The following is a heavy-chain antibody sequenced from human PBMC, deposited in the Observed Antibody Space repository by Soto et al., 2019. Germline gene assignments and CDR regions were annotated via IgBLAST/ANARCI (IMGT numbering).Heavy chain of an antibody. V-gene: IGHV1-8*01. CDR3: ARGHISSTKNWLDP. J-gene: IGHJ5*02. D-gene: IGHD6-6*01. CDR2: MNPNSGNT. CDR1: GYTFTSYH. Sequence: ASVKVSCTGSGYTFTSYHINWVRQATGQGLEWMGWMNPNSGNTGYAQTLQGRVTMTWDTSISTAYMELGSLRFEDTAMYYCARGHISSTKNWLDPWGQGTLVTVSS.